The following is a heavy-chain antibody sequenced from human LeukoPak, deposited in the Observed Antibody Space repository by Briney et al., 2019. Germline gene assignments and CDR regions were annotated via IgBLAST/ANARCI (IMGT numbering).Heavy chain of an antibody. J-gene: IGHJ4*02. V-gene: IGHV4-39*07. CDR3: ASGVSRGARLLQ. D-gene: IGHD2-8*01. Sequence: QLQLQESGPGLVKPSETLSLTCTVSGDSISSSTYYYCWIRQPPGKGLEWIASIYNTGSTYYNSSLKSRVTISIDTSKNQFSLTLNSVTAADTAVYYCASGVSRGARLLQWGQGTLVTVSS. CDR2: IYNTGST. CDR1: GDSISSSTYY.